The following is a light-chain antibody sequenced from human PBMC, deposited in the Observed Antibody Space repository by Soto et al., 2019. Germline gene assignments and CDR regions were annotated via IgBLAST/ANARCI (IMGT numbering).Light chain of an antibody. CDR3: ASWDYSLNDYV. CDR2: SNN. V-gene: IGLV1-44*01. J-gene: IGLJ1*01. CDR1: SSNIGQNT. Sequence: QAVVTQPPSASGTPGQRVTISCSGSSSNIGQNTVNWYQQLPGTTPKVLINSNNQRPSGVPDRFSGYKSGTSASLAISGLQSEDEADYYCASWDYSLNDYVFGIGTKLTVL.